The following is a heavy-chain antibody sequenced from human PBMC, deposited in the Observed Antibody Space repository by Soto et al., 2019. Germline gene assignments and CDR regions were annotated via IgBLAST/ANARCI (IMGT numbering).Heavy chain of an antibody. Sequence: SSETLSLTCTVSGGSISSRDSYWGWIRQPPGKGLEWIGSFHYSGSTYYNPSLKSRVTISVDTSKNQLSLRVTSVTAADKAVYYCARGFGRSHFDYWGQGTLVPV. V-gene: IGHV4-39*01. CDR1: GGSISSRDSY. CDR2: FHYSGST. J-gene: IGHJ4*02. CDR3: ARGFGRSHFDY. D-gene: IGHD3-16*01.